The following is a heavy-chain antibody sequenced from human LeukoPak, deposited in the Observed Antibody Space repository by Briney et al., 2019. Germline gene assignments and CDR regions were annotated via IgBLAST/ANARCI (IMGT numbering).Heavy chain of an antibody. V-gene: IGHV3-66*01. D-gene: IGHD3-22*01. J-gene: IGHJ6*03. CDR1: GFTASSNY. Sequence: GGSLRLSCVVSGFTASSNYMSWVRQAPGKGPEWVSVIYSGGSTYYADSVKGRFTISRDTAENSLFLQMNSLRAEDTAIYYCARDYFDSTNYPQTYYYYYMDVWGKGTTVTVSS. CDR3: ARDYFDSTNYPQTYYYYYMDV. CDR2: IYSGGST.